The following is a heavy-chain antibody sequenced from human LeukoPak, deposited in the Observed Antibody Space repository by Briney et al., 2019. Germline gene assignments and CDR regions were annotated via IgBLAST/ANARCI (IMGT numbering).Heavy chain of an antibody. J-gene: IGHJ4*02. D-gene: IGHD2/OR15-2a*01. Sequence: GGSVRLSCTASGFSFSSYWMSWVRQTPGKGLEWVASIKQDGTEKYYVESVKVRFTISKHKPKNSLYLQMNTLRAEDTAVYYCAREGHSTYAYWGQGTLVTVSS. CDR2: IKQDGTEK. CDR3: AREGHSTYAY. V-gene: IGHV3-7*01. CDR1: GFSFSSYW.